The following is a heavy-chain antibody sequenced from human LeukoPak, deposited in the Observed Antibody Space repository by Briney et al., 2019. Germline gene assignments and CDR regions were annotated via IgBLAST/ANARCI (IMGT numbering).Heavy chain of an antibody. CDR1: GFTFSSYA. CDR2: ISGSGGST. Sequence: PGGSLRLSCAASGFTFSSYAMSWVRQAPGKGLEWVSAISGSGGSTYYADSVKGRFTISRDNSKNTLYLQMNSLRAKDTAVYYCAKVGIVATPPYYFDYWGHGTLVTVSS. J-gene: IGHJ4*01. CDR3: AKVGIVATPPYYFDY. D-gene: IGHD5-12*01. V-gene: IGHV3-23*01.